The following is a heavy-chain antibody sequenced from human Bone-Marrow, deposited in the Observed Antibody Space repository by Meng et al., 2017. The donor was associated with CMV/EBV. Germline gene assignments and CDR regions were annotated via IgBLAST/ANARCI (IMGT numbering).Heavy chain of an antibody. V-gene: IGHV3-21*01. J-gene: IGHJ4*02. D-gene: IGHD2-2*01. CDR3: ARSLIVVVPAAQLFDY. CDR2: ISSSSSYI. Sequence: GGSLRLSCAASGFTFSSYSMNWVRQAPGKGLEWVSSISSSSSYIYYADSVKGRFTISRDNAKNSLYLQMNSLRAEDTAVYYCARSLIVVVPAAQLFDYWGQGTLVTVSP. CDR1: GFTFSSYS.